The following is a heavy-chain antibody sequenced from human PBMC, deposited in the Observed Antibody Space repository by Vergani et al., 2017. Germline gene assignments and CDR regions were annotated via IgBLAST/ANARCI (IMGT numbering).Heavy chain of an antibody. CDR3: AKEGGGYCSGGSCYPEY. V-gene: IGHV3-30*02. CDR1: GFNFNNYV. CDR2: IRSDESRR. Sequence: VQLVESGGAFIQPGGSLRLSCAASGFNFNNYVITWIRQAPGRGLEWVASIRSDESRRYYGDSMEGPFTISRDNSKNTLYLQMKSLRPEDTAVYYCAKEGGGYCSGGSCYPEYWGQGTLVIVSS. J-gene: IGHJ4*02. D-gene: IGHD2-15*01.